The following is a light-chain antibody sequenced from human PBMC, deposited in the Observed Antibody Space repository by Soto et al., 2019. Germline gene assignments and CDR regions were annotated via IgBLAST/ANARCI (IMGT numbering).Light chain of an antibody. CDR1: QSISSW. CDR2: KAS. CDR3: QQYNSFPT. V-gene: IGKV1-5*03. Sequence: DIKMTQSPSTLSASVGDRVTITCRASQSISSWLAWYQQKPGKAPKLLIYKASSLESGVPSRFSGSGSGTEFTLTISSLQPDDFATYYCQQYNSFPTFGQGTKVEI. J-gene: IGKJ1*01.